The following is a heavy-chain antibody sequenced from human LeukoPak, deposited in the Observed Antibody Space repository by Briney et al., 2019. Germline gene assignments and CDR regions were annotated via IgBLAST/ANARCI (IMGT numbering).Heavy chain of an antibody. CDR1: GGSFSGYY. CDR2: INHSGST. J-gene: IGHJ4*02. V-gene: IGHV4-34*01. Sequence: SETLSLTCAVYGGSFSGYYWSWIRQPPGKGLEWIGEINHSGSTNYNPSLKSRVTISVDTSKNQFSLKLSSVTAADTAVYYCARSPQGYYFDYWGQGTLVTVSS. CDR3: ARSPQGYYFDY.